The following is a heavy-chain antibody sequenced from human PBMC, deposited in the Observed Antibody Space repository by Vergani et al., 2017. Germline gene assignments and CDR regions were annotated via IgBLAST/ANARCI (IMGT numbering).Heavy chain of an antibody. V-gene: IGHV4-59*01. CDR1: GGSISSYY. Sequence: QVQLQESGPGLVKPSETLSLTCTVSGGSISSYYWSWIRQPPGKGLEWIGYIYYSGSTNYNPSLKSRVTISVDTSKNQFSLKLSSVTAADTAVYYCAGYYESTYNWFDPWGQGTLVTVSS. CDR3: AGYYESTYNWFDP. D-gene: IGHD3-22*01. CDR2: IYYSGST. J-gene: IGHJ5*02.